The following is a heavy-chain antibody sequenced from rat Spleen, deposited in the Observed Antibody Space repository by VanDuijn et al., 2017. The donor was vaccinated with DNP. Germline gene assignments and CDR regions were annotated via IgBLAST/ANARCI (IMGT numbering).Heavy chain of an antibody. J-gene: IGHJ3*01. D-gene: IGHD1-4*01. CDR3: ARWPGYNPPYAMDA. CDR1: GYSITSSYR. Sequence: EVQLQESGPGLVKTSQSLSLTCSVTGYSITSSYRWNWIRKFPGNKLEWMGSVNSAGTTNYNPSLKSRISITRDTSKNQLFLQVNSVTTEDTATYYCARWPGYNPPYAMDAWGQGTLVTVSS. CDR2: VNSAGTT. V-gene: IGHV3-3*01.